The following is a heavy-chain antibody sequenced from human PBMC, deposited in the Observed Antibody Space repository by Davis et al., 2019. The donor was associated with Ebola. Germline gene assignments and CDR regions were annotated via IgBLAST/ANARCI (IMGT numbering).Heavy chain of an antibody. CDR3: ARRVAAAGTLGCYY. Sequence: MPSETLSLTCAVYGGSFSGYYWSWIRQPPGKGLEWIGEINHSGSTNYNPSLKSRVTISVDTSKNQFSLKLSSVTAADTAVYYCARRVAAAGTLGCYYWGQGTLVTVSS. J-gene: IGHJ4*02. V-gene: IGHV4-34*01. CDR1: GGSFSGYY. CDR2: INHSGST. D-gene: IGHD6-13*01.